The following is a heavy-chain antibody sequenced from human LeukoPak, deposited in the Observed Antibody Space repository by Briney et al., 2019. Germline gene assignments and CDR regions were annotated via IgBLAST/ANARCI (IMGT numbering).Heavy chain of an antibody. CDR2: IYYSGST. CDR1: GGSISSYY. CDR3: ARDGYYSGYFDY. J-gene: IGHJ4*02. D-gene: IGHD3-22*01. V-gene: IGHV4-59*01. Sequence: SETLSLTCTVSGGSISSYYRSWIRQPPGKGLEWIGYIYYSGSTNYNPSLKSRVTISVDTSKNQFSLKLNSVTAADTAVYYCARDGYYSGYFDYWGQRTLVTVS.